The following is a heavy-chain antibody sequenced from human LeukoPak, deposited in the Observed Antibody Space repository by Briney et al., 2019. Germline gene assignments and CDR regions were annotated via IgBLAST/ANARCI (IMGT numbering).Heavy chain of an antibody. V-gene: IGHV1-18*01. D-gene: IGHD3-10*01. CDR1: GYTFTSYG. J-gene: IGHJ3*01. CDR2: ISAYNGNT. CDR3: VKVWGYGSGSPH. Sequence: ASVKVSCKASGYTFTSYGISWVRQAPGQGLEWMGWISAYNGNTNYAQKPQGRVTMTTDTSTSTAYMELRSLRSDDTAVYYCVKVWGYGSGSPHWGQGTMVTVSS.